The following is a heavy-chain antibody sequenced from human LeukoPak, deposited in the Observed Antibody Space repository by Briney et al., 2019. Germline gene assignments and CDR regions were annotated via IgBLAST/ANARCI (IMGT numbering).Heavy chain of an antibody. CDR1: GGTFSSYA. V-gene: IGHV1-69*05. CDR3: ARGTEGIAATLFDI. J-gene: IGHJ3*02. Sequence: SVKVSCKASGGTFSSYAISWVRQAPGQGLEWMGGIIPIFGTANYAQKLQGRVTITTDESTSTAYMELSSLRSEDTAVYYCARGTEGIAATLFDIWGQGTMVTVSS. D-gene: IGHD6-25*01. CDR2: IIPIFGTA.